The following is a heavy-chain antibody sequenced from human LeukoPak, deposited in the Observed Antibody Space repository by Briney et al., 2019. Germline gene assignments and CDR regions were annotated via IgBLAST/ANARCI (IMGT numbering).Heavy chain of an antibody. V-gene: IGHV4-30-4*08. J-gene: IGHJ4*02. CDR1: EFTFSSYS. Sequence: LRLSCAASEFTFSSYSMNWVRQAPGKGLEWIGYTHYSGSTYYNPSLKSRVAISLDTSKNQFSLKVNSVTAADTAVYYCARDPVGYGSDFDDWGQGTLVTVSS. CDR3: ARDPVGYGSDFDD. CDR2: THYSGST. D-gene: IGHD3-10*01.